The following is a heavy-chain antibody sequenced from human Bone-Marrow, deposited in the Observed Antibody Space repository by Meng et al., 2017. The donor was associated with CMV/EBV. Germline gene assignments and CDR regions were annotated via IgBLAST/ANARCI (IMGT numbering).Heavy chain of an antibody. J-gene: IGHJ4*02. CDR1: GYTFTGYY. CDR3: ARRSRIRWTPLDY. CDR2: INPNSGGT. D-gene: IGHD2/OR15-2a*01. V-gene: IGHV1-2*02. Sequence: ASVKVSCKASGYTFTGYYMHWVRQAPGQGLEWMGWINPNSGGTNYAQKFQGRVTMTRDTSISTAYMELSRLRSDDTAVYYCARRSRIRWTPLDYWGQGTLVTVSS.